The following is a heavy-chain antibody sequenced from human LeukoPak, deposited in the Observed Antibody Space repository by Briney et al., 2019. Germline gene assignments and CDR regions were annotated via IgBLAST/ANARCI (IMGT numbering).Heavy chain of an antibody. J-gene: IGHJ4*02. Sequence: GASVKVYCKASGYTFTSSDMHWVLQEPVQELHWMGIIHPSGGSTSYAQKFQGRVTMTRDTSTSTVYMELSSLRSEDTAVYYCARASPAQYYFDYWGQGTLVTVSS. CDR2: IHPSGGST. D-gene: IGHD6-6*01. CDR1: GYTFTSSD. CDR3: ARASPAQYYFDY. V-gene: IGHV1-46*01.